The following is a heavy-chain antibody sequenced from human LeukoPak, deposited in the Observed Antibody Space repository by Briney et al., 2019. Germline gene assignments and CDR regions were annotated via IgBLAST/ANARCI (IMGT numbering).Heavy chain of an antibody. Sequence: GGSLRLSCVASGFTLRTYAMHWVRQAPGKGLEWMAVISPDGSKKFYSDSVKGQFTISRDNSKNTLYLQMNSLRTEDTGVYFCVRDAGGYWGQGTLVTVSS. CDR1: GFTLRTYA. D-gene: IGHD1-14*01. V-gene: IGHV3-30-3*01. CDR2: ISPDGSKK. J-gene: IGHJ4*02. CDR3: VRDAGGY.